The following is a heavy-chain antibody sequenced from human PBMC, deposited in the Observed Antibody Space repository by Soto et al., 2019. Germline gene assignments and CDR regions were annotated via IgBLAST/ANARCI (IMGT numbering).Heavy chain of an antibody. D-gene: IGHD3-22*01. V-gene: IGHV3-15*07. CDR1: DFILIEPG. CDR2: IKRKAQGGTK. CDR3: ASYRDSSGLRRYDY. J-gene: IGHJ4*02. Sequence: EVQLEESGGGLIKPGESLTLSCAASDFILIEPGLKWVPKAQGKGLGWFGRIKRKAQGGTKDYAAPLKGRFTILRDDSKNTLYLQMNSLQTEDTAMYYCASYRDSSGLRRYDYWGQGALVTVSS.